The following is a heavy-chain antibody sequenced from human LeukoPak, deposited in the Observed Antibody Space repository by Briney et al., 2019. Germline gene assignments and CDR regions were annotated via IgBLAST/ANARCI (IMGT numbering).Heavy chain of an antibody. J-gene: IGHJ5*02. CDR2: INPNSGGT. D-gene: IGHD3-22*01. CDR3: ARGPKAKYYYDSSGLGWFDP. CDR1: GYTFTGYY. V-gene: IGHV1-2*02. Sequence: ASVKVSCKASGYTFTGYYMHWVRRAPGQGLEWMGWINPNSGGTNYAQKFQGRVTMTRDTSISTAYMELSRLRSDDTAVYYCARGPKAKYYYDSSGLGWFDPWGQGTLVTVSS.